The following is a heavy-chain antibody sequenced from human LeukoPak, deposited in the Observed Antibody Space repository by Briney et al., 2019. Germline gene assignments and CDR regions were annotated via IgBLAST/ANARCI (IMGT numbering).Heavy chain of an antibody. D-gene: IGHD4-17*01. Sequence: PSETLSLTCAVYGGSFSGYYWSWIRQPPGKGLEWIGEINHSGSTNYNPSLKSRVTISVDTSKNQFSLKLSSVTAADTAVYYCARGVTTATRTSSWYFDLWGRGTLVTVSS. J-gene: IGHJ2*01. CDR2: INHSGST. CDR1: GGSFSGYY. CDR3: ARGVTTATRTSSWYFDL. V-gene: IGHV4-34*01.